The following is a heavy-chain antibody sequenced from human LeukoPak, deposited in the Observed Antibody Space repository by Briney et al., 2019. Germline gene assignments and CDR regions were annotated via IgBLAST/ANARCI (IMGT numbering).Heavy chain of an antibody. J-gene: IGHJ6*04. CDR3: ASSGDRSDYYYGMDV. CDR2: ISSSSSYI. V-gene: IGHV3-21*01. D-gene: IGHD6-19*01. Sequence: GRSLRLSCAASGFTFDDYAMHWVRQAPGKGLEWVSSISSSSSYIYYADSVKGRFTISRDNAKNSLYLQMNSLRAEDTAVYYCASSGDRSDYYYGMDVWGKGTTVTVSS. CDR1: GFTFDDYA.